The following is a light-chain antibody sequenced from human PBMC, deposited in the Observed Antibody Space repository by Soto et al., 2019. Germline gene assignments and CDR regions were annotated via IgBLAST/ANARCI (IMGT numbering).Light chain of an antibody. Sequence: DIVMTQSPDSLAVSLGERATINCKSSQRVLYNSNNKNYLAWYQQKPGQPPKLLFYWASARESGVPDRFSGSGSGTAFTLTIRSLQAEDVAISHCQQCYFIPVTFGGGTKEEIK. V-gene: IGKV4-1*01. CDR1: QRVLYNSNNKNY. CDR3: QQCYFIPVT. CDR2: WAS. J-gene: IGKJ4*01.